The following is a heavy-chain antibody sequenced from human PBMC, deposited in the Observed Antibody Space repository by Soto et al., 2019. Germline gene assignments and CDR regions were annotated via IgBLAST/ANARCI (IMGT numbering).Heavy chain of an antibody. CDR3: ARFRIAAAGRPYYYYMDV. V-gene: IGHV2-70*11. CDR2: IDWDDDK. CDR1: GFSLSTSGMC. J-gene: IGHJ6*03. Sequence: SGPTLVNPTQTLTLTCTFSGFSLSTSGMCVSWIRQPPGKALEWLARIDWDDDKYYSTSLKTRLTISKDTSKNQVVLTMTNMDPVDTATYYCARFRIAAAGRPYYYYMDVWGKGTTVTVSS. D-gene: IGHD6-13*01.